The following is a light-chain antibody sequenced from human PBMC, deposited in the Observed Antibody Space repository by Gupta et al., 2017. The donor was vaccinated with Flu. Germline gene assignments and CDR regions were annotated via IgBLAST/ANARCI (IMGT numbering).Light chain of an antibody. CDR2: GSS. CDR3: QQYNNWPRT. CDR1: QHVRDN. V-gene: IGKV3-15*01. J-gene: IGKJ1*01. Sequence: EIVMTQSPGNLSVSPGERATLSCRASQHVRDNLAWYQHKPGQAPRLLFSGSSTRATGVPARFSGSGSGTDFTLTISSLQSEDLAIYYCQQYNNWPRTFGQGTKVELK.